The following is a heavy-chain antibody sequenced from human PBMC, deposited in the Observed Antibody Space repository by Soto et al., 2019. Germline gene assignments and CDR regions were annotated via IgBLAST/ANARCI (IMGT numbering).Heavy chain of an antibody. CDR2: IYYSGST. D-gene: IGHD4-17*01. V-gene: IGHV4-59*08. J-gene: IGHJ4*02. CDR1: GGSISSYY. CDR3: ARLARIYGAFFFDY. Sequence: SETLSLTCTVSGGSISSYYWSWIRQPPGKGLEWIGYIYYSGSTNYNPSLKSRVTISVDTSKNQFSLKLSSVTAADTAVYYCARLARIYGAFFFDYWGQGTLVTVSS.